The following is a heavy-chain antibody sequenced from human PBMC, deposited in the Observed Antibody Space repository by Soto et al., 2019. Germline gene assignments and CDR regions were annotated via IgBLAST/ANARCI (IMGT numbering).Heavy chain of an antibody. CDR1: GFTFIIYA. CDR2: VSTNGGTS. V-gene: IGHV3-64D*06. CDR3: AKDLYSSSWGYFQH. J-gene: IGHJ1*01. Sequence: GGSLRLSCSASGFTFIIYAMHWVRQAPGKGLEYVSAVSTNGGTSYYADSVKGRFTISRDNSRNTLYLQMNSLRPEDTAVYYCAKDLYSSSWGYFQHWGQGTLVTVSS. D-gene: IGHD6-13*01.